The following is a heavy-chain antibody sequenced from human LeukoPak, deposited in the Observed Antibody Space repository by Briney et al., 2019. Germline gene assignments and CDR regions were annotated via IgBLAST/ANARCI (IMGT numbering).Heavy chain of an antibody. Sequence: PSETLSLTCTVSGGSISSYYWSGIRQPPGKGLEWIGYIYYSGSTNYNPSLKSRVTISVDTSKNQFSLKLSSVTAADTAVYYCARGGHYYDSTGWFDPWGQGTLVTVSS. D-gene: IGHD3-22*01. CDR1: GGSISSYY. J-gene: IGHJ5*02. CDR3: ARGGHYYDSTGWFDP. CDR2: IYYSGST. V-gene: IGHV4-59*01.